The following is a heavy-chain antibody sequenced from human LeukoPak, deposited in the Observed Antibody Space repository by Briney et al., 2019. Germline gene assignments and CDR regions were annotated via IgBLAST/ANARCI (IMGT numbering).Heavy chain of an antibody. V-gene: IGHV3-7*01. CDR2: IKQDGGDK. D-gene: IGHD1-26*01. CDR1: GFMLSNHW. J-gene: IGHJ1*01. Sequence: GALRLSCAASGFMLSNHWMSWVRQAPGEGLEWVANIKQDGGDKDYVDSVKGRFTISRDNAKTSLYLQMNSLRAEDTAVYYCARDLMGASHYFQHWGQGTLVTVSS. CDR3: ARDLMGASHYFQH.